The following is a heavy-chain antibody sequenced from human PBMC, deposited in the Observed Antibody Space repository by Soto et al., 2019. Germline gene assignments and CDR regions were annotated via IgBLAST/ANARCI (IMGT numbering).Heavy chain of an antibody. J-gene: IGHJ4*02. CDR1: GGSIRSNNR. V-gene: IGHV4-4*02. CDR2: IFHSGST. CDR3: ARVYSGSYSDS. D-gene: IGHD1-26*01. Sequence: QVQLQESGPGLVKPSGTLSLTCAVSGGSIRSNNRWSWVRQPPGKGLEWIGEIFHSGSTNYNPSRKTRVTISVDESKNQFSLKVTSVTAADTAVYYCARVYSGSYSDSWGQGTLVTVSS.